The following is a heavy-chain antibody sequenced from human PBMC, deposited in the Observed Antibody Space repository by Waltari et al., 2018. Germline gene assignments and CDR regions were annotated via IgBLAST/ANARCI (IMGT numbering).Heavy chain of an antibody. Sequence: EVQLVEYGGGLVQPGRSLRLSCVASGFTFDDYGMHWVRQAPGKGLEWVSGISWNSGSIGYADSVRGRFTISRDNAKNSLYLQMNSLRPEDTALYYCAKVLSGGCFDYWGQGALVTVSS. J-gene: IGHJ4*02. V-gene: IGHV3-9*01. CDR1: GFTFDDYG. CDR3: AKVLSGGCFDY. D-gene: IGHD1-26*01. CDR2: ISWNSGSI.